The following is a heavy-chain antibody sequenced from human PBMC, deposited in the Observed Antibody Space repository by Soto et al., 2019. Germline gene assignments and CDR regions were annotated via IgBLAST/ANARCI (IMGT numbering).Heavy chain of an antibody. CDR1: GFTFSSYG. Sequence: VQLVESGGGVVQPGRSLRLSCAASGFTFSSYGLHWVRQAPGKGLEWGAVLSYDGSNKYYADSVEGRFTSSRDNSKNTLYLQMNSLRAEDTAVYYCAKSRGDFSTSWYGWFDPWGQGTLVTVSS. CDR2: LSYDGSNK. CDR3: AKSRGDFSTSWYGWFDP. V-gene: IGHV3-30*18. J-gene: IGHJ5*02. D-gene: IGHD6-13*01.